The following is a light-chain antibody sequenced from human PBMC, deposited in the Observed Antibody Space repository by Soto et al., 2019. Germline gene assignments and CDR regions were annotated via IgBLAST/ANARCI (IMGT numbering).Light chain of an antibody. J-gene: IGKJ2*01. CDR1: QSVSSSY. CDR2: GAS. V-gene: IGKV3-20*01. CDR3: QQYGRTPYT. Sequence: EIVLTQSPGTLSLSPGERATLSCRASQSVSSSYLAWYQHKPGQAPRLLIYGASSRATGIPDRFSGSGSGTDFPLTISRLEPEDIAVYYCQQYGRTPYTFGQGTKLEIK.